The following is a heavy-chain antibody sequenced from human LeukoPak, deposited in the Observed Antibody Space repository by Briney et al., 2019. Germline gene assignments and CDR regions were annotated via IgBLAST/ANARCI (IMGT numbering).Heavy chain of an antibody. CDR2: IPHNGNT. CDR3: ARDAVSGTPGFDV. Sequence: SETLSLTSAASGGSISSYYWGWVRQPPGKGLEWIRYIPHNGNTKYKPSLQSRVTISADTSKNKFSLQLTSVNAADTAVYYCARDAVSGTPGFDVGYQGTMAIVSA. D-gene: IGHD1-14*01. V-gene: IGHV4-59*01. J-gene: IGHJ3*01. CDR1: GGSISSYY.